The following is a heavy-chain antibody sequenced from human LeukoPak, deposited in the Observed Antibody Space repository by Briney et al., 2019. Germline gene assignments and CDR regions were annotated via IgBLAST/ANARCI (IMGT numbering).Heavy chain of an antibody. Sequence: PGGSLRLSCAASGFTFSSYSMNWVRQAPGKGLEWVSSISSSSSYIYYADSVKGRFTISRDNAKNSLYLQMNSPRAEDTAVYYCARSRWTDPDAFDIWGQGTMVTVSS. CDR3: ARSRWTDPDAFDI. D-gene: IGHD4-23*01. V-gene: IGHV3-21*01. CDR2: ISSSSSYI. J-gene: IGHJ3*02. CDR1: GFTFSSYS.